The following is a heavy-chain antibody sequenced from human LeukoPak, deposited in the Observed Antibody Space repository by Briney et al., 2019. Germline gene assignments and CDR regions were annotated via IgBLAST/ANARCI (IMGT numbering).Heavy chain of an antibody. CDR3: SQGGYTFDY. CDR1: GGSISSGGYH. D-gene: IGHD5-24*01. Sequence: PSQTLSLTCTVSGGSISSGGYHWSWIRQHPGKGLEWIGYIFYSGSTYYNPSLKIRVTISVDTSKNQFSLKLSSVTAADTAVYYCSQGGYTFDYWGQGTLVTVSS. J-gene: IGHJ4*02. V-gene: IGHV4-31*03. CDR2: IFYSGST.